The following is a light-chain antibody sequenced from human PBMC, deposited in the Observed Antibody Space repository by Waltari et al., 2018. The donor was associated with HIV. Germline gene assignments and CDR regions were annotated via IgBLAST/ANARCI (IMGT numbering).Light chain of an antibody. Sequence: QSALPQPPSASGSPGQSVTISCTGTSSDVGGSQFVSWYQQDPGKAPKVMIYEVTKRPSGVPDRFSGSRSGNTASLTVSGLQAEDEADYYCSSSVGSNNYVFGTGTKVTVL. CDR3: SSSVGSNNYV. CDR1: SSDVGGSQF. V-gene: IGLV2-8*01. J-gene: IGLJ1*01. CDR2: EVT.